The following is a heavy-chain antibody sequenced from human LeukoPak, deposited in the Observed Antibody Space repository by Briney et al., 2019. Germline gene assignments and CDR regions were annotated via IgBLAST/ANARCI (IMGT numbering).Heavy chain of an antibody. CDR3: ARVKRKYQLLKPLHETASHYFDY. CDR2: INHSGST. J-gene: IGHJ4*02. Sequence: SETLSLTCAVYGGSFSGYYWSWIRQPPGKGLEWIGEINHSGSTNYNPSLKSRVTISVDTSKNQFSLKLSSVTAADTATYYCARVKRKYQLLKPLHETASHYFDYWGQGTLVTVPS. D-gene: IGHD2-2*01. CDR1: GGSFSGYY. V-gene: IGHV4-34*01.